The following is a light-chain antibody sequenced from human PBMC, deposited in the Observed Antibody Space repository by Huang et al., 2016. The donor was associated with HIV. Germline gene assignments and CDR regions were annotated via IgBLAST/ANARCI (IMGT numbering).Light chain of an antibody. CDR2: DAS. V-gene: IGKV3-15*01. Sequence: EIVMTQSPGTLSVSPGERVTLSCSASESISSSLAWYQQASGQAPRLLIYDASTRATGVPARFSGSGCGTNFTLTISSLQSEDFAVYYCQQYNDWPPITFGQGTRVDIK. J-gene: IGKJ5*01. CDR3: QQYNDWPPIT. CDR1: ESISSS.